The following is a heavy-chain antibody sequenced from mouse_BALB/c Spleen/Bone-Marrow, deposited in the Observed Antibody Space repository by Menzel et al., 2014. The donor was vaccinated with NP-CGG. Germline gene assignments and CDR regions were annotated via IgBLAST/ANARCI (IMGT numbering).Heavy chain of an antibody. CDR2: ISSGGHYT. V-gene: IGHV5-6-4*01. J-gene: IGHJ2*01. CDR1: GFTFSSYS. Sequence: EVKLVESGGGLVKPGGSLKLSCAASGFTFSSYSMSWVRQTPEKRLEWVATISSGGHYTYYPDSVKGRSTISRDNAKNTLYLQMSSLKSEDTAMYYCSKDGGYDYSYYFDYWGQGTTLTVSS. CDR3: SKDGGYDYSYYFDY. D-gene: IGHD2-4*01.